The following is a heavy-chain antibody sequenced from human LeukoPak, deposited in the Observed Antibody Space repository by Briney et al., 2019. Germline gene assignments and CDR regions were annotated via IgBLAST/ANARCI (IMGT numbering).Heavy chain of an antibody. V-gene: IGHV4-34*01. CDR3: ARDEGGYSSSSWFDY. Sequence: SETLSLTCAVYGGSFSGYYWSWIRQPPGKGLEWIGEINHSGSTNYNPSPKSRVTISVDTSKNQFSLKLSSVTAADTAVYYCARDEGGYSSSSWFDYWGQGTLVTVSS. J-gene: IGHJ4*02. D-gene: IGHD6-6*01. CDR2: INHSGST. CDR1: GGSFSGYY.